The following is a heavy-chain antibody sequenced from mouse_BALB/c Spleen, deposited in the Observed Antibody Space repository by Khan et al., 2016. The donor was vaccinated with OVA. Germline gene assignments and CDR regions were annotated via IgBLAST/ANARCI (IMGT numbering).Heavy chain of an antibody. Sequence: VQLKESGPGLVKPSQSLSLTCTVTGFSITSDYAWNWIRQFPGNKLEWMGYISYSGNPGYNPSLTSRISITRDTSKTQFFLQLNSVTTEDTATYYCARNWYFDGWGEGTTVTVSS. CDR1: GFSITSDYA. CDR2: ISYSGNP. V-gene: IGHV3-2*02. CDR3: ARNWYFDG. J-gene: IGHJ1*01.